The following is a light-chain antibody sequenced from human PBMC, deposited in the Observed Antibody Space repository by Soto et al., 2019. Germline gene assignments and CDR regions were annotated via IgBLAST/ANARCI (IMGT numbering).Light chain of an antibody. CDR1: SSDVGGYNY. J-gene: IGLJ1*01. CDR2: DVN. Sequence: QPVLTQPRSVSGSPGQSVTISCTGTSSDVGGYNYVSWYQQHPGKAPKLMISDVNKRPSGVPDRFSGSKSGNTASLTISGLQAEDEADYYCCSYAGTYTDVFGTGTKLTVL. V-gene: IGLV2-11*01. CDR3: CSYAGTYTDV.